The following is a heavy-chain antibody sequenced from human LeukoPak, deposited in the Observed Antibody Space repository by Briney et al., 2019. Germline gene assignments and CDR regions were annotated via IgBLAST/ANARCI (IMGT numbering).Heavy chain of an antibody. CDR2: ISGRGDTT. CDR3: AKNCRGLPDEPFDY. J-gene: IGHJ4*02. CDR1: GFTFSSFA. V-gene: IGHV3-23*01. D-gene: IGHD4-17*01. Sequence: GSLRLSCAASGFTFSSFAMSWVRQAPGKGLEWVSAISGRGDTTYYADSVKGRFTISRDNSKNTLYVQMNSLRAEDTAVYYCAKNCRGLPDEPFDYWGQGTLVTVSS.